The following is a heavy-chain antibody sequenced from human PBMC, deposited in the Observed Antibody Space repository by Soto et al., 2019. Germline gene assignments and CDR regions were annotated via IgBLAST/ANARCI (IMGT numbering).Heavy chain of an antibody. CDR2: ISCSGGTS. V-gene: IGHV3-23*01. Sequence: EVQLLESGGGLVQPGRSLRLSCAASGFTFSSYAMHWVRQAPGKGLEWVSCISCSGGTSDYAGSVKGRFTISRDNSRNTLYLQLNSLRAEETAGYYCAKLYSGFWSSHDFWGQGTLVTVSS. CDR3: AKLYSGFWSSHDF. D-gene: IGHD3-3*01. CDR1: GFTFSSYA. J-gene: IGHJ4*02.